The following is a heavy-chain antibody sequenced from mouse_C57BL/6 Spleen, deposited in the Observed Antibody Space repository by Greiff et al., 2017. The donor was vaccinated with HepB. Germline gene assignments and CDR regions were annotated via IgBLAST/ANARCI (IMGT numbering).Heavy chain of an antibody. Sequence: QVQLQQSGPGLVQPSQSLSITCTVSGFSLTSYGVHWVRQPPGKGLEWLGVIWSGGSTDYNAAFISRLSISKDNSKSQVFFKMNSLQADDTAIYYCANQTGPYWYFDVWGTGTTVTVSS. D-gene: IGHD4-1*01. CDR1: GFSLTSYG. J-gene: IGHJ1*03. V-gene: IGHV2-4*01. CDR2: IWSGGST. CDR3: ANQTGPYWYFDV.